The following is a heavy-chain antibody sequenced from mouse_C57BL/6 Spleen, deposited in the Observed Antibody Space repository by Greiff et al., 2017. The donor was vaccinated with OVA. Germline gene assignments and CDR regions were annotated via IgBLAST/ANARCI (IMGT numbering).Heavy chain of an antibody. J-gene: IGHJ3*01. D-gene: IGHD1-1*01. Sequence: EVQLVESGEGLVKPGGSLKLSCAASGFTFSSYAMSWVRQTPEKRLEWVAYISSGGGYIYYADTVKGRFTISRDNARNTLYLQMSSLKSEDTAMYYCTKYYYGSSGGRFAYWGQGTLVTVSA. CDR3: TKYYYGSSGGRFAY. CDR1: GFTFSSYA. CDR2: ISSGGGYI. V-gene: IGHV5-9-1*02.